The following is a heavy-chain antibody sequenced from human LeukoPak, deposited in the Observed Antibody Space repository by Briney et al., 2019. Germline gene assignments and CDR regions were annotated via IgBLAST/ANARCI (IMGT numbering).Heavy chain of an antibody. D-gene: IGHD2-2*01. CDR3: ARDSSIVVVPAAMHFDL. Sequence: GASVKVSCKASGYTFTGYYMHWVRQAPGQGLEWMGWINPNSGGTNYAQKFQGRVTMTRDTSISTAYMELSRLRSDDTAVYYCARDSSIVVVPAAMHFDLWGRGTLVTVSS. CDR1: GYTFTGYY. J-gene: IGHJ2*01. CDR2: INPNSGGT. V-gene: IGHV1-2*02.